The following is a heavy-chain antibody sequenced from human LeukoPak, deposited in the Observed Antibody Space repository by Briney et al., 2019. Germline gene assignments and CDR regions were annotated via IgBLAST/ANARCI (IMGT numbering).Heavy chain of an antibody. CDR3: ARDYIQTYYYDSSGFDY. J-gene: IGHJ4*02. V-gene: IGHV3-33*01. D-gene: IGHD3-22*01. CDR1: GFTFSSYG. CDR2: IWYDGSNK. Sequence: GGSLRLSCAASGFTFSSYGMHWVRQASGKGLEWVAVIWYDGSNKYYADSVKGRFTISRDNSKNTLYLQMNSLRAEDTAVYYCARDYIQTYYYDSSGFDYWGQGTLVTVSS.